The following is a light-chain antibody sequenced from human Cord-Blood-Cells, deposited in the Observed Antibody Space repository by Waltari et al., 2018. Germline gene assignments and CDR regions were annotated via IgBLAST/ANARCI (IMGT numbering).Light chain of an antibody. CDR2: DGS. Sequence: QSALTQPPSVSGSPGQSITSSCTGTCSDVSSYYLVSWYQQHPGNAPQLIIYDGSNRPSGVPNRFAGSKSGNTASLTISGLQAEDEADYYCSSYTSSSTVFGGGTKLTVL. V-gene: IGLV2-14*03. CDR3: SSYTSSSTV. J-gene: IGLJ3*02. CDR1: CSDVSSYYL.